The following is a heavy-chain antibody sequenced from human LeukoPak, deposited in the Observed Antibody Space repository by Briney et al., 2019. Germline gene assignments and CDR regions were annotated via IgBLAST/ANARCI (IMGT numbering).Heavy chain of an antibody. CDR2: ISSSSSYT. J-gene: IGHJ4*02. V-gene: IGHV3-11*05. D-gene: IGHD5-24*01. CDR3: AREESRDGYNHFGY. CDR1: GFTFSDYY. Sequence: GGSLRLSCAPSGFTFSDYYMSWIRQAPGKGLEWVSYISSSSSYTNYADSVKGRFTISRDNAKNSLYLQMNSLRAEDTAVYYCAREESRDGYNHFGYWGQGTLVTVSS.